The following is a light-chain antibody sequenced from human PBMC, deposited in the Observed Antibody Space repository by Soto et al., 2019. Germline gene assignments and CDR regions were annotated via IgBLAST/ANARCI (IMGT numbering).Light chain of an antibody. Sequence: QAVVTQEPSLTVSPGGTVTLTCGSSTGAVTSGHYPYWFQQKPGQAPRTLIYDTSNKPSWTPARFSGSLLGGKAALTLSGAQPEDEAEYYCLLSYSGALYVFGTGTKLTVL. CDR1: TGAVTSGHY. J-gene: IGLJ1*01. V-gene: IGLV7-46*01. CDR3: LLSYSGALYV. CDR2: DTS.